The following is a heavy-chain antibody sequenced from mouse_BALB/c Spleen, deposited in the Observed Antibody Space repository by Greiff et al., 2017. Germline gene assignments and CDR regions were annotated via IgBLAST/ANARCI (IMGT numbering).Heavy chain of an antibody. CDR3: ARAYGSSLYYAMDY. Sequence: DVMLVESGGGLVQPGGSRKLSCAASGFTFSDYGMAWVRQAPGKGPEWVAFISNLAYSNYYADTVTGRFTISRDNARNMLYLQMSILRSEDTAMYYCARAYGSSLYYAMDYWGQGTSVTVSS. CDR2: ISNLAYSN. D-gene: IGHD1-1*01. CDR1: GFTFSDYG. J-gene: IGHJ4*01. V-gene: IGHV5-15*01.